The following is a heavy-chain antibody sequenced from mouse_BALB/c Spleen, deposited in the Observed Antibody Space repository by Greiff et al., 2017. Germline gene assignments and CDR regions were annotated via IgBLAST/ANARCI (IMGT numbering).Heavy chain of an antibody. CDR3: ARYYSYFDV. CDR2: ISSGGGNT. Sequence: EVKLMESGGGLVKPGGSLKLSCAASGFTFSSYTMSWVRQTPEKRLEWVATISSGGGNTYYPDSVKGRFTISRDNAKNNLYLQMSSLRSEDTALYYCARYYSYFDVWGAGTTVTVSS. V-gene: IGHV5-9*03. CDR1: GFTFSSYT. J-gene: IGHJ1*01.